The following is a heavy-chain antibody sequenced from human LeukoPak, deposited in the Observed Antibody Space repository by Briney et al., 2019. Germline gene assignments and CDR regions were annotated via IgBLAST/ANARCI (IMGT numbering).Heavy chain of an antibody. CDR2: ISSSSSYI. CDR3: ARDPPYYYDSSGSNFDY. CDR1: GFTFSSYS. V-gene: IGHV3-21*01. Sequence: GGSLRLSCAASGFTFSSYSMNWVRQAPGKGLEWVSSISSSSSYIYYADSVKGRFTISRDNAKNSLYLQMNSLRAEDTAVYYCARDPPYYYDSSGSNFDYWGQGTLVTVSS. D-gene: IGHD3-22*01. J-gene: IGHJ4*02.